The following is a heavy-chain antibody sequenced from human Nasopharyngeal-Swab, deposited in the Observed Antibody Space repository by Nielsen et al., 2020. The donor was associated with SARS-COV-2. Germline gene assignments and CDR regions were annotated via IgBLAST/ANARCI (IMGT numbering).Heavy chain of an antibody. D-gene: IGHD3-16*02. Sequence: WIRQPPGKGLEWVSAISASGGSTYYADSVKGRFTISRDYSKTTLYLQMNSLRAEDTAVYYCAKALTPYVWGSYRYMDYWGQGNLVTVSS. J-gene: IGHJ4*02. V-gene: IGHV3-23*01. CDR2: ISASGGST. CDR3: AKALTPYVWGSYRYMDY.